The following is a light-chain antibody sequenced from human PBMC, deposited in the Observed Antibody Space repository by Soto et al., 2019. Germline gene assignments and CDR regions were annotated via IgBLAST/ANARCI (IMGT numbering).Light chain of an antibody. CDR2: EVS. Sequence: QSVLTQPASVSGSPGQSITISCTGTSSDVGGYNYVSWYQQHSGKAPKLMIYEVSNRPSGVSNRFSGSKSGNTASLTISGLQAEDEADYYCSSYTSSSTYVFGTGTKVTV. CDR3: SSYTSSSTYV. V-gene: IGLV2-14*01. CDR1: SSDVGGYNY. J-gene: IGLJ1*01.